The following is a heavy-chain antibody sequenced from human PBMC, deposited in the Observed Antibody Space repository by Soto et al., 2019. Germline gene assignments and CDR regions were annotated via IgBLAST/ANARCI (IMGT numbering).Heavy chain of an antibody. J-gene: IGHJ3*01. Sequence: QVLLQESGPGLVKPSGTLSLTCTVSHFSVTNNKYWSCVRQSPGKPLECIGEMYHSGTTYYNPSLSSRFSMSRNNSNNQSSLILTSVTDADTAVDYCARDSRYCTDSACSIMRDAFNVLGQGTLVTVSS. CDR3: ARDSRYCTDSACSIMRDAFNV. D-gene: IGHD2-8*01. CDR2: MYHSGTT. V-gene: IGHV4-4*02. CDR1: HFSVTNNKY.